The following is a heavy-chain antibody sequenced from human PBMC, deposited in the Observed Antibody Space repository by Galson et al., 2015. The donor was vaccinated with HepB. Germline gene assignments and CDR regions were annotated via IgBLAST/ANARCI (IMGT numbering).Heavy chain of an antibody. CDR1: GFTFSSYW. Sequence: SLRLSCAASGFTFSSYWMSWVRQAPGKGLEWVANIKQDGSEKYYVDSVKGRFTISRDNAKNSLYLQMNSLRAEDTAVYYCARRYCSSTSCYAYYYYYYMDVWGKGTTVTVSS. CDR2: IKQDGSEK. D-gene: IGHD2-2*01. CDR3: ARRYCSSTSCYAYYYYYYMDV. V-gene: IGHV3-7*01. J-gene: IGHJ6*03.